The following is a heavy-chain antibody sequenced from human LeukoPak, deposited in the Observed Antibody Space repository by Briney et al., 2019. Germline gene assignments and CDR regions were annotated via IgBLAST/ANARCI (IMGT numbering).Heavy chain of an antibody. CDR1: GGSISSGGYY. V-gene: IGHV4-61*02. CDR2: IYTSGST. Sequence: SETLSLTCTVSGGSISSGGYYWSWIRQPAGKGLEWIGRIYTSGSTNYNPSLKSRVTISVDTSKNQFSLKLSSVTAADTAVYYCARVSDYDYFDYWGQGTLVTVSS. J-gene: IGHJ4*02. CDR3: ARVSDYDYFDY. D-gene: IGHD4-17*01.